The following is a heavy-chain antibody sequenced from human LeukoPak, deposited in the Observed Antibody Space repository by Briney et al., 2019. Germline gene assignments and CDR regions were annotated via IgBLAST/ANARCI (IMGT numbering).Heavy chain of an antibody. CDR3: ARSQSCSSTSYSALHFDY. D-gene: IGHD2-2*01. CDR1: SGSCSGYY. V-gene: IGHV4-34*01. CDR2: INHSGST. Sequence: SETMSLTCAVYSGSCSGYYWSWIRQPPGKGLEWIGEINHSGSTNYNPSLKSRVTISVDTSKNQISMKLISVTAADTAVYYCARSQSCSSTSYSALHFDYWGHGTLVTVSS. J-gene: IGHJ4*01.